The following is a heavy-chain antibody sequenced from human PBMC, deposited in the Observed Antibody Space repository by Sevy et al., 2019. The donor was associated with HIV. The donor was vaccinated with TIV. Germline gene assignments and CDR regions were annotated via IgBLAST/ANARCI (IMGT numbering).Heavy chain of an antibody. J-gene: IGHJ6*02. Sequence: ASVKVSCKASGYTFTDYYIHWVRQAPGQGLEWMAWINPNDGVTNYAQRFQGGVTVTRDTSISTAYMELRRLRSDDTAIYYCARLTTMPTSDLYGMDVWGQRTTVTASS. D-gene: IGHD1-1*01. CDR3: ARLTTMPTSDLYGMDV. CDR1: GYTFTDYY. V-gene: IGHV1-2*02. CDR2: INPNDGVT.